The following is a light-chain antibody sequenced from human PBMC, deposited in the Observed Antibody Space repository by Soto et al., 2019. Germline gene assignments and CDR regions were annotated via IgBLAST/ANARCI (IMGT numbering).Light chain of an antibody. Sequence: IVLTQSPATLSLSPGERATLSCRASQSVSRYLAWYQQKPGQAPRLLSYAASTRATGIPARFSASGSGTEFTLTISSLQSEDFAVCYCQQCGGSPQVTLGQGTKVDIK. CDR1: QSVSRY. J-gene: IGKJ1*01. CDR2: AAS. CDR3: QQCGGSPQVT. V-gene: IGKV3-11*01.